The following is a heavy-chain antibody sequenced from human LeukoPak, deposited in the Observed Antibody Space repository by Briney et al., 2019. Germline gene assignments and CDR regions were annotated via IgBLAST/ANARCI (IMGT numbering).Heavy chain of an antibody. CDR2: INTDGSST. CDR3: AKEGATVTRSYYFDY. D-gene: IGHD4-11*01. J-gene: IGHJ4*02. V-gene: IGHV3-74*01. CDR1: GFTFSSYW. Sequence: GGSLRLPCAASGFTFSSYWMHWVRQAPGKGLVWVSRINTDGSSTSYADSVKGRFTISRDNAKNTLYLQMNSLGAEDTAVYYCAKEGATVTRSYYFDYWGQGTLVTVSS.